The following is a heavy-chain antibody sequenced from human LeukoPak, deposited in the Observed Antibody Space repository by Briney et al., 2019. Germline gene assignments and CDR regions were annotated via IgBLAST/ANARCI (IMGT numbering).Heavy chain of an antibody. J-gene: IGHJ6*02. D-gene: IGHD3-10*01. V-gene: IGHV4-30-2*01. Sequence: SETLSLTCAVSGGSIGSGGFSGSWIRLPPGKGLECIGYIYHSGITYYNPSLKSRVTISIDRSKNQFSLTLSSVTAADTAVYYCARGSGFYYGSGSPSTAVDVWGQGTTVTVSS. CDR2: IYHSGIT. CDR1: GGSIGSGGFS. CDR3: ARGSGFYYGSGSPSTAVDV.